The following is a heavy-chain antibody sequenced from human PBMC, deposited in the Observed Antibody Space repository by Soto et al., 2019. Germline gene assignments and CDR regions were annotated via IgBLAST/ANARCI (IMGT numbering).Heavy chain of an antibody. V-gene: IGHV5-51*01. CDR2: MYPGDSDT. J-gene: IGHJ6*02. CDR3: AREIVVVPAAIPSLYYYYGMDV. D-gene: IGHD2-2*02. Sequence: GESLKISCKGSGYTFSDYWIGWVRQMPGKGLEWMGIMYPGDSDTRYSPSFQGQVTISADKSISTAYLQWSSLKASDTAMYYCAREIVVVPAAIPSLYYYYGMDVWGQGTTVTVSS. CDR1: GYTFSDYW.